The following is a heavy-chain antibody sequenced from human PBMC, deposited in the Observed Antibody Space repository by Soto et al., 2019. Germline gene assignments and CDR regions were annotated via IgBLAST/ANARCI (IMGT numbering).Heavy chain of an antibody. D-gene: IGHD6-13*01. Sequence: GGSLRLSCAASGFTFSDYYMSWIRQAPGKGLEWVAVISYDGSNKYYADSVKGRFTISRDNSKNTLYLQMNSLRAEDTAVYYCAKDLNSSSFYGAYYYYYGMDVWGQGTTVTVSS. V-gene: IGHV3-30*18. CDR2: ISYDGSNK. J-gene: IGHJ6*02. CDR3: AKDLNSSSFYGAYYYYYGMDV. CDR1: GFTFSDYY.